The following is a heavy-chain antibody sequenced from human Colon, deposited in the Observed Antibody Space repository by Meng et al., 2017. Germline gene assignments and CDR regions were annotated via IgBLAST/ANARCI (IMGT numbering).Heavy chain of an antibody. J-gene: IGHJ4*02. V-gene: IGHV4-4*02. D-gene: IGHD6-19*01. Sequence: QVQLREAGPGLVEPSGTLSLTCEVSGGSISSSQGWSWVRQPPGKGLEWIGQIYLGGSPAYSPSLESRITMSVDKSNNQFSLRLRSVTAADTAVYYCARHGGWHFDYWGQGTLVTVSS. CDR1: GGSISSSQG. CDR3: ARHGGWHFDY. CDR2: IYLGGSP.